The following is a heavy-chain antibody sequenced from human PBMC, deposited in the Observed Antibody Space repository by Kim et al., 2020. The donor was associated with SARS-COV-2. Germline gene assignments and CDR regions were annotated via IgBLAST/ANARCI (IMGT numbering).Heavy chain of an antibody. CDR1: GGTFSSYA. D-gene: IGHD1-26*01. V-gene: IGHV1-69*04. Sequence: SVKVSCKASGGTFSSYAISWVRQAPGQGLEWMGRIIPILGIANYAQKFQGRVTITADKSTSTAYMELSSLRSEDTAVYYCAGDSIVGARGLGAFDIWGQGTMVTVSS. CDR3: AGDSIVGARGLGAFDI. CDR2: IIPILGIA. J-gene: IGHJ3*02.